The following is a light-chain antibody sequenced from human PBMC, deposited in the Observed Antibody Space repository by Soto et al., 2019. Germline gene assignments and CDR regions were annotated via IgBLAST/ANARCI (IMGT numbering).Light chain of an antibody. CDR1: SSDVGNYNY. J-gene: IGLJ2*01. CDR2: EVS. CDR3: SSYTTSNTLV. V-gene: IGLV2-14*01. Sequence: QSVLTQPASVSGSPGQSITISCTGTSSDVGNYNYVSWYQQHPGKVPKLMIYEVSNRPSGVSNRFSGSKSGNTASLTITGLQAEDEADYYCSSYTTSNTLVFGGGTKLTVL.